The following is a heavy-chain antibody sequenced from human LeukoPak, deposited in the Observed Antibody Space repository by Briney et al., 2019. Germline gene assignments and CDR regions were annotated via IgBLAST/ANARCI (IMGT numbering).Heavy chain of an antibody. Sequence: SETLSLTYTVSGGSISSYYWSWIRQPPGKGLEGIGYVYYSGTTNYNPSLKSRVTISVDTSKKQFSLKLSSVTAADTAVYYCARRCSSATCYTDAFDIWGQGTMVTVSS. CDR1: GGSISSYY. V-gene: IGHV4-59*08. CDR3: ARRCSSATCYTDAFDI. D-gene: IGHD2-2*02. CDR2: VYYSGTT. J-gene: IGHJ3*02.